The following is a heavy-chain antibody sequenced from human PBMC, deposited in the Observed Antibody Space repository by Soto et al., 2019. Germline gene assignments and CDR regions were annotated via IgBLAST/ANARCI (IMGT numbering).Heavy chain of an antibody. CDR3: ARDNYDFWSGKGEDAFDI. D-gene: IGHD3-3*01. CDR1: GFTFSSYS. J-gene: IGHJ3*02. Sequence: EVQLVESGGGLVKPGGSLRLSCAASGFTFSSYSMNWVRQAPGKGLEWVSSISSSSSYIYYADSLKGRFTISRDNAKNSLYLQMNSLRAEDTALYYCARDNYDFWSGKGEDAFDIWGQGTMVTVSS. CDR2: ISSSSSYI. V-gene: IGHV3-21*04.